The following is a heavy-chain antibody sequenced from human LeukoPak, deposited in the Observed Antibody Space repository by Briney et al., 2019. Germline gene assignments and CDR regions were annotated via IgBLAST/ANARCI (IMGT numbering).Heavy chain of an antibody. CDR1: GFTFSDYP. Sequence: GGSLRLSCAASGFTFSDYPMNWVRQTPGKGLEWVSYISSTGVIYYADSVRGCFSISRDNAMNSVYMQMNSLRAEDTALYYCARDHNWGFDYWGRGTLVTVSS. CDR3: ARDHNWGFDY. V-gene: IGHV3-69-1*01. CDR2: ISSTGVI. J-gene: IGHJ4*02. D-gene: IGHD7-27*01.